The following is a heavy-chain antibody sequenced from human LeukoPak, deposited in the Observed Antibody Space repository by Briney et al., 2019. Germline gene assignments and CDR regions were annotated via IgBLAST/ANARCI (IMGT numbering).Heavy chain of an antibody. CDR1: GFTFSSYS. V-gene: IGHV3-48*02. D-gene: IGHD3/OR15-3a*01. J-gene: IGHJ4*02. Sequence: GGSLRLSCAASGFTFSSYSMNWVRQAPGKGLEWVSYISSSSTIYYADSVKGRFTISRDNAKNSLYLQMNSLRDEDTAVYYCASGTGGFYWGQGTLVTVSS. CDR2: ISSSSTI. CDR3: ASGTGGFY.